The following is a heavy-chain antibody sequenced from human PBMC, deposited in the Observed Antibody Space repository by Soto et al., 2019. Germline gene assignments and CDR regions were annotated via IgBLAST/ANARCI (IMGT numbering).Heavy chain of an antibody. CDR3: ARGGAPSSESEY. D-gene: IGHD3-10*01. CDR1: GFTFRNYW. V-gene: IGHV3-7*01. Sequence: EVQLVESGGGLVQPGGSLRLSCAASGFTFRNYWMTWVRQAPGKGLEWLANINTDGSDAYHVDSVRGRFTISRDTAKSSLFLEMNSLRVEDTAVYFCARGGAPSSESEYWGQGTLVTVSS. J-gene: IGHJ4*02. CDR2: INTDGSDA.